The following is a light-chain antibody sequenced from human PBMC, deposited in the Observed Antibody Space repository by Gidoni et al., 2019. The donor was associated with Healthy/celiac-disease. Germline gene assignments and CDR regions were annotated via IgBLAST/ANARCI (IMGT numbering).Light chain of an antibody. CDR3: MQGTHWPPSWS. V-gene: IGKV2-30*01. CDR1: QSLVYSDGNTY. Sequence: DVVMTQSSLPLPVTLGQPASMPCRSSQSLVYSDGNTYLNWIQQSPGQSPRRLIYKVSNRDSGVPDRFSGSGSGADFTLNISRVEAEGVGVYYCMQGTHWPPSWSFGRGTKVEIK. CDR2: KVS. J-gene: IGKJ1*01.